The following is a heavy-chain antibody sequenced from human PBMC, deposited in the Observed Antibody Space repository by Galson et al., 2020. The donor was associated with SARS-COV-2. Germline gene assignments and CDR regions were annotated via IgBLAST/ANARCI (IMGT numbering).Heavy chain of an antibody. CDR3: GRGQSWNYDY. J-gene: IGHJ4*02. V-gene: IGHV7-4-1*02. CDR2: INTNTGNP. D-gene: IGHD1-7*01. CDR1: QYTFTSYA. Sequence: ASVKVSCKASQYTFTSYAIHWVRQAPGQGLEWMGWINTNTGNPTYVQGLTGRFVFSLDTSVSTAYLQISSLKAEDTAVYYCGRGQSWNYDYWGQGTLVTVSS.